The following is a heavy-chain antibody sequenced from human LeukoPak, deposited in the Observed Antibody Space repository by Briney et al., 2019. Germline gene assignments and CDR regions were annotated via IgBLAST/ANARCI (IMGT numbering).Heavy chain of an antibody. J-gene: IGHJ5*02. CDR2: MSPSNGYA. D-gene: IGHD1-26*01. CDR1: GYTFTSYD. CDR3: ARVTSGARYNWFDA. V-gene: IGHV1-8*01. Sequence: ASVKVSCKASGYTFTSYDISWVRQATGQGLEWMGYMSPSNGYAEFGQRFQGRVTMTRNTSTSTAYMELSSLRSEDTAVYYCARVTSGARYNWFDAWGPGTLVTVSS.